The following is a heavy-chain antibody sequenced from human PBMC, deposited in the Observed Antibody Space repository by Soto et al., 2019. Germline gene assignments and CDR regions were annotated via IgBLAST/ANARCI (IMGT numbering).Heavy chain of an antibody. D-gene: IGHD3-16*01. J-gene: IGHJ4*02. V-gene: IGHV4-39*01. Sequence: SETLSLTCTVSGGSISSSSYYWGWIRQPPGKGLEWIGSIYYSGSTYYNPSLKSRVTISVDTSKSQFSLKLSSVTAADTAVYYCARLVITFGGVFLLPQYYFDYWGQGTLVTVSS. CDR3: ARLVITFGGVFLLPQYYFDY. CDR1: GGSISSSSYY. CDR2: IYYSGST.